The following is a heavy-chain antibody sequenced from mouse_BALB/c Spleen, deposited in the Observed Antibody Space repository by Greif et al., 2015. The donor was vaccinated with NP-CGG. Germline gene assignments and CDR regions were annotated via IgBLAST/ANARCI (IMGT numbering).Heavy chain of an antibody. J-gene: IGHJ1*01. V-gene: IGHV14-3*02. D-gene: IGHD1-1*01. CDR2: IDPANGNT. CDR3: ARDYYGSPRYFDV. Sequence: EVQLQQSGAELVKPGASVKLSCTASGFNIKDTYMHWVKQRPEQGLEWIGRIDPANGNTKYDPKFQGKATITADTSSNTAYLLLSSLTSEDTAVYYCARDYYGSPRYFDVWGAGTTVTVSS. CDR1: GFNIKDTY.